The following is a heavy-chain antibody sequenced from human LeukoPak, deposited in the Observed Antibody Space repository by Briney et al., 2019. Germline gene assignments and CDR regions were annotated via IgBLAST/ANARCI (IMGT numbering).Heavy chain of an antibody. CDR2: ISSNGGST. J-gene: IGHJ4*02. V-gene: IGHV3-64*01. CDR1: GFTFSSYA. Sequence: PGGSLRLSCAASGFTFSSYAMHWVRQAPGKGLEYVSAISSNGGSTYYANSVKGRFTISRDNSKNTLYLQMGSLRAEDMAVYYCARDANGDPDYWGQGTLVTVSS. CDR3: ARDANGDPDY. D-gene: IGHD4-17*01.